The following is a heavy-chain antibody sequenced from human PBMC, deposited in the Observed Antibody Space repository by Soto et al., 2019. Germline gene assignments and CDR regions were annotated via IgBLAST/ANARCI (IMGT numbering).Heavy chain of an antibody. V-gene: IGHV3-23*01. CDR3: AKEGEAAYYYYYGMDV. Sequence: GGSLRLSCAASGFTFSSYAMSWVRQAPGKGLEWVSAISGSGGSTYYADSVKGRFTISRDNSKNTLYLQMSSLRAEDTAVYYCAKEGEAAYYYYYGMDVWGQGTTVTVSS. CDR1: GFTFSSYA. D-gene: IGHD6-13*01. CDR2: ISGSGGST. J-gene: IGHJ6*02.